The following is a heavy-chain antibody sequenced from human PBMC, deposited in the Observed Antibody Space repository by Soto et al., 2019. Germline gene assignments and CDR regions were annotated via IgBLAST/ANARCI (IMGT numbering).Heavy chain of an antibody. J-gene: IGHJ4*02. D-gene: IGHD3-16*01. CDR3: ARAWGLYFDY. Sequence: QVQLQESGPGLVKPSETLSLTCTVSGGSISSYYWTCIRPRPGKGLEWIGSIYYTGSTNYNTSLKSPVTISVDTSKNQFSLKLSSVTAADTAVYYCARAWGLYFDYWGQGTLVTVSS. CDR1: GGSISSYY. CDR2: IYYTGST. V-gene: IGHV4-59*01.